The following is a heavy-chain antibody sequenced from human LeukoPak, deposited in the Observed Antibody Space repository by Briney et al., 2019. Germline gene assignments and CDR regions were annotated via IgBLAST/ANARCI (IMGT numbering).Heavy chain of an antibody. CDR3: ARDKGQYGSGTRGFTWFYP. Sequence: SETLSLTCIVSGGSISSSNYYCGWIRQSPGKGLEWIGSIYSRGSTYYNPSLKSRVIVSSDMSKNPFSLMLNSVSAADTAMYYCARDKGQYGSGTRGFTWFYPWGQGTLVTVSS. CDR2: IYSRGST. J-gene: IGHJ5*02. CDR1: GGSISSSNYY. V-gene: IGHV4-39*07. D-gene: IGHD3-10*01.